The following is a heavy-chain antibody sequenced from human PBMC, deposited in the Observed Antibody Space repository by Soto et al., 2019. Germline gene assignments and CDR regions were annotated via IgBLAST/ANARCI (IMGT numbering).Heavy chain of an antibody. D-gene: IGHD6-19*01. J-gene: IGHJ4*02. Sequence: VQLVESGGGVVQPGRSLRLSCAASGFTFSDYAMHWVRQAPGKGLEWVAVVSHEGRNTHYADPVKGRFTISRDSSKNTVSLEMTSLRAEDTGVYYCAKGGRQWLVTSDFNYWGQGALVTVSS. CDR2: VSHEGRNT. V-gene: IGHV3-30*18. CDR1: GFTFSDYA. CDR3: AKGGRQWLVTSDFNY.